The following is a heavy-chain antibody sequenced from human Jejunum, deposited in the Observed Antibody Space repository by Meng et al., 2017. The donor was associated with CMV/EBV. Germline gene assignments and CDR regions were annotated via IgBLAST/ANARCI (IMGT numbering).Heavy chain of an antibody. D-gene: IGHD3-16*01. CDR1: GGTLSSYV. CDR2: IIPIIGRP. CDR3: ASDITGNSYAYDS. J-gene: IGHJ5*01. Sequence: ASGGTLSSYVISWVRQAPGQGLEWMGRIIPIIGRPLHAQRFQDRVSITADKATSTVYMELRTLTSEDTAVYFCASDITGNSYAYDSWGQGTLVTVSS. V-gene: IGHV1-69*04.